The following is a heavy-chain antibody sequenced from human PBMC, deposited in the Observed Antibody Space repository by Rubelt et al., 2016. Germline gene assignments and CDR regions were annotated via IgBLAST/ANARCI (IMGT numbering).Heavy chain of an antibody. D-gene: IGHD1-26*01. J-gene: IGHJ3*02. CDR2: ISSSSTTI. Sequence: GKGLEWISYISSSSTTIYYADSVKGRFTISRDNAKNSLYLQMNCLRGEDTAVYYCSRRSMGATSAFDIWGQGTMVTVSS. CDR3: SRRSMGATSAFDI. V-gene: IGHV3-48*01.